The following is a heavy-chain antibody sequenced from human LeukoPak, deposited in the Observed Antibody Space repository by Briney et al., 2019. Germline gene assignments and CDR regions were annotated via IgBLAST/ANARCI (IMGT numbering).Heavy chain of an antibody. CDR1: GVTFSDYE. Sequence: GGALRLSCASSGVTFSDYEMNSVRAALGKGRECVSYISSSGSTIYYVDCVPGGLPISRDNAKNSLYLQMNSLRAEDRAVYYCARESAVIVATIDYWGQGTLVTVSS. CDR2: ISSSGSTI. D-gene: IGHD5-12*01. V-gene: IGHV3-48*03. J-gene: IGHJ4*02. CDR3: ARESAVIVATIDY.